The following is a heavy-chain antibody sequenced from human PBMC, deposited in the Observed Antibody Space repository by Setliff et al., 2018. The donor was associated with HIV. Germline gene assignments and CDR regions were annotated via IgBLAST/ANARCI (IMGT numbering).Heavy chain of an antibody. CDR2: IYTSGSA. CDR3: ARHMLYDSSGYTHAYFDC. J-gene: IGHJ4*02. V-gene: IGHV4-61*02. CDR1: GGSISSGNYY. D-gene: IGHD3-22*01. Sequence: PSETLSLTCTVSGGSISSGNYYWSWIRQAAGKGLEWIGRIYTSGSANYNPSLKSRVTISVDTSKNQFSLKLSSVTAADTAVYYCARHMLYDSSGYTHAYFDCWGQGTLVTVSS.